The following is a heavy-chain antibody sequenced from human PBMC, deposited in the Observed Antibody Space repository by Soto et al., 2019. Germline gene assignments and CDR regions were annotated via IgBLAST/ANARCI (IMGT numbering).Heavy chain of an antibody. CDR2: IRSKAYGGTT. V-gene: IGHV3-49*03. D-gene: IGHD6-13*01. J-gene: IGHJ6*03. CDR3: TRELLAAAGTGAAYYYYYMDV. Sequence: PGGSLRLSCTASGFTFGDYAMSWFRQAPGKGLEWVGFIRSKAYGGTTEYAASVKGRFTISRDDSKSIAYLQMNSLKTEDTAVYYCTRELLAAAGTGAAYYYYYMDVWGKGTTVTVSS. CDR1: GFTFGDYA.